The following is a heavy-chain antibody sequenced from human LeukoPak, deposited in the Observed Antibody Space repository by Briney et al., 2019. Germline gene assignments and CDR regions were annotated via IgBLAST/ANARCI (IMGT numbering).Heavy chain of an antibody. D-gene: IGHD6-19*01. Sequence: GGSLRRSCAASGFTFDDYAMHWVRQAPGQGLERVSGISWNSGSIGYADSVKGRFTISRDNAKNSLYLQMNSLRAEDTALYYCAKAGRAVAGYYYYYYMDVWGKGTTVTVSS. J-gene: IGHJ6*03. CDR3: AKAGRAVAGYYYYYYMDV. CDR2: ISWNSGSI. V-gene: IGHV3-9*01. CDR1: GFTFDDYA.